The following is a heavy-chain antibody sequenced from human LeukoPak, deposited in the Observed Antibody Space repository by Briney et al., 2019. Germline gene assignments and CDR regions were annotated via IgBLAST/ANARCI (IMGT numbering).Heavy chain of an antibody. CDR2: INPSGGST. D-gene: IGHD5-18*01. V-gene: IGHV1-46*01. CDR1: GYTFTSYY. Sequence: ASVKVSCKASGYTFTSYYMHWVRQAPGQGLEWMGIINPSGGSTSYAQKFQGRVTMTRDMSTSTVYMELSSLRSEDTAVYYCARGSDVSTAMVNLLDYWGQGTLVTVSS. CDR3: ARGSDVSTAMVNLLDY. J-gene: IGHJ4*02.